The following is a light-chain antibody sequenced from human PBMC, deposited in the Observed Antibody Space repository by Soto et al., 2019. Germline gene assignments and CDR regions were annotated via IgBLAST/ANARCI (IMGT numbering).Light chain of an antibody. J-gene: IGKJ1*01. Sequence: EIGLKKSPGTLSLSPEERATLSCRASQSVSSSYLAWYQQKPGQAPRLLIYGASSRATGIPDRFSGSGSGTDFTLTISRLEPEDFAVYYCQQYGSSPTTFGQGTKVDIK. V-gene: IGKV3-20*01. CDR2: GAS. CDR3: QQYGSSPTT. CDR1: QSVSSSY.